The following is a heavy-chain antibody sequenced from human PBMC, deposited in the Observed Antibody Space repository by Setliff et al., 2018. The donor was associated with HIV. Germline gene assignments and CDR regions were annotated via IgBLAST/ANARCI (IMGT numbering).Heavy chain of an antibody. D-gene: IGHD3-22*01. V-gene: IGHV3-21*04. J-gene: IGHJ4*02. CDR3: ARGGVYYYDSSGWSMDY. Sequence: PGGSLRLSCAASGFIFSNYRMNWVRQAPGKGLEWVSSISSSSTYTFYADSVKGRFTISRDNAKNSLYLQMNSLRAEDTAVYYWARGGVYYYDSSGWSMDYWGQGTLVTVSS. CDR1: GFIFSNYR. CDR2: ISSSSTYT.